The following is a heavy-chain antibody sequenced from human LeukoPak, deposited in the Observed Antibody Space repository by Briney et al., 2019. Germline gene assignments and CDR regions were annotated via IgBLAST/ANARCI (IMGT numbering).Heavy chain of an antibody. J-gene: IGHJ5*02. V-gene: IGHV3-30*02. CDR3: AKDEAYCGGDCYDGNWFDP. D-gene: IGHD2-21*02. CDR2: IRYDGSNK. Sequence: PGGSLRLSCAASGFTFSSYGMHWVRQAPGKGLEWVAFIRYDGSNKYYADSVKGRFTISRDNSKNTLYLQMNSLRAEDTAVYYCAKDEAYCGGDCYDGNWFDPWGQGTLVTVSS. CDR1: GFTFSSYG.